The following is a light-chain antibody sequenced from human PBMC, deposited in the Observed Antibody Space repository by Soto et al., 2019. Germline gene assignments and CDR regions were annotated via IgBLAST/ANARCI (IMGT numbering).Light chain of an antibody. CDR1: SSDVGGYKY. J-gene: IGLJ3*02. CDR2: EVS. Sequence: QSVLTQPASVSGSPGQSITISCTGTSSDVGGYKYVSWYQQHPGKAPKLMIYEVSDRPSGVSTRFSASKSGNTASLTISGLQAEDEADYYCSSYSTTTTPQWVFGGGTKLTVL. CDR3: SSYSTTTTPQWV. V-gene: IGLV2-14*01.